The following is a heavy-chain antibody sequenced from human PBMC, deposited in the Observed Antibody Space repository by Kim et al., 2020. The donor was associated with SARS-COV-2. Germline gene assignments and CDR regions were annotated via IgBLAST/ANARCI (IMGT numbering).Heavy chain of an antibody. J-gene: IGHJ3*02. CDR1: GFTFSSYG. Sequence: GGSLRLSCAASGFTFSSYGMHWVRQAPGKGLEWVAVISYDGSNKYYADSVKGRFTISRDNSKNTLYLQMNSLRAEDTAVYYCAKDGYSSSWYGGADAFDIWGQGTMVTVSS. V-gene: IGHV3-30*18. CDR2: ISYDGSNK. D-gene: IGHD6-13*01. CDR3: AKDGYSSSWYGGADAFDI.